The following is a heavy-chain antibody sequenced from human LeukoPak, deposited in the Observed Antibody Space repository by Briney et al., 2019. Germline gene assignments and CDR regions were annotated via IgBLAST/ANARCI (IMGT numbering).Heavy chain of an antibody. CDR1: GASISSSNW. Sequence: PSGTLSLTCAVSGASISSSNWWSWVRQPPGKGLEWIGEINHSGSTNYNPSLKSRVTISVDTSKNQFSLKLSSVTAADTAVYYGARRPGYCSGGSCEDYRGQGTLVTVSS. V-gene: IGHV4-4*02. J-gene: IGHJ4*02. CDR2: INHSGST. CDR3: ARRPGYCSGGSCEDY. D-gene: IGHD2-15*01.